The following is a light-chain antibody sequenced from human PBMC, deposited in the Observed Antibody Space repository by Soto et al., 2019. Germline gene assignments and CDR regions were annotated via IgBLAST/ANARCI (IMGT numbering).Light chain of an antibody. CDR1: QSLLHSNGYNY. CDR3: MQALQTWT. CDR2: LGS. J-gene: IGKJ1*01. Sequence: DIVMTQSPLSLPVTPGEPASISCRSSQSLLHSNGYNYLDWYLQKPGQSPQLLIYLGSTRASGVPDRFSGSGSGTDFTLKISRVEAEDVGVYYCMQALQTWTFGQGTKLEIK. V-gene: IGKV2-28*01.